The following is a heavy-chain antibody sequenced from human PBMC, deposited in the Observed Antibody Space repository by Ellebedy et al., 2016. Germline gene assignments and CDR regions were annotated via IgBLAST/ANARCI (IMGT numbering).Heavy chain of an antibody. CDR3: TTVYRYNYDSV. J-gene: IGHJ4*02. V-gene: IGHV3-15*01. Sequence: GESLKISCAASGFTFSNAWMNWVRQAPGKGLEWVGRIKIKTDGGAADYAAPVKGRFTISRDDSKNTLYLQMNSLKTEDTDVYFCTTVYRYNYDSVWGQGTLVTVSS. D-gene: IGHD5-18*01. CDR2: IKIKTDGGAA. CDR1: GFTFSNAW.